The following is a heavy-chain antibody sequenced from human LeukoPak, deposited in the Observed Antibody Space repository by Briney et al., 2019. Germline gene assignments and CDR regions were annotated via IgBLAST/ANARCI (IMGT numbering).Heavy chain of an antibody. CDR2: IYYSGST. D-gene: IGHD1-26*01. CDR3: ARDYQKVDGFGMDV. CDR1: GVSISSGGYY. V-gene: IGHV4-31*03. Sequence: PSQTLSLTCTVSGVSISSGGYYWSWIRQYPGKGLEWIGYIYYSGSTYYNPSLESRVTISADTPKNQFSLKLNSVTAADTAVYYCARDYQKVDGFGMDVWGQGTTVTVSS. J-gene: IGHJ6*02.